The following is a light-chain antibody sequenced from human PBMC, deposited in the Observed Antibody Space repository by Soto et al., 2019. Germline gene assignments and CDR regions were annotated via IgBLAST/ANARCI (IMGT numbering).Light chain of an antibody. CDR1: QSVDSN. CDR2: GAS. V-gene: IGKV3-15*01. Sequence: EIVMTQSPASLSVSPGDGATLSCRASQSVDSNVAWYQQKPGQGPRLLIDGASTRAVGVPARFSGSGSGTDFTLTINSLQSEDFAVYYCQQYHNWPPQYTFGQGTKLQIK. CDR3: QQYHNWPPQYT. J-gene: IGKJ2*01.